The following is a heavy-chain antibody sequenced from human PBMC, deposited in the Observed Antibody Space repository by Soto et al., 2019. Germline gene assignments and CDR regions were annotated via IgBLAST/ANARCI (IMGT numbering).Heavy chain of an antibody. D-gene: IGHD1-26*01. CDR1: GYTFTGYD. CDR2: TNPNSANT. J-gene: IGHJ4*02. V-gene: IGHV1-8*01. CDR3: AGEKVGTTGIDF. Sequence: QAQLVQSGAEVKKPGASVKVSCKASGYTFTGYDINWVRQATGQGLEWRGWTNPNSANTGYPQNFPGRVTITRDNSMTTAYMELTSLRDDDSAVYYCAGEKVGTTGIDFWGQGTLVTVSS.